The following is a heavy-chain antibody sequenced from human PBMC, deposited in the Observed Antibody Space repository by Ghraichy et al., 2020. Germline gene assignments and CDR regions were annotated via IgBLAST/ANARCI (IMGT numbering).Heavy chain of an antibody. CDR2: ITAYNGNT. V-gene: IGHV1-18*04. J-gene: IGHJ6*02. D-gene: IGHD6-19*01. CDR1: GYTFTSYG. CDR3: ARVGYSSGWGTKGMDV. Sequence: ASVKVSCKASGYTFTSYGISWVRQAPGQGLEWMGWITAYNGNTNYAQKLQGRVTMTTDTSTSTAYMELRSLISDDTAVYYCARVGYSSGWGTKGMDVWGQGTTVTVSS.